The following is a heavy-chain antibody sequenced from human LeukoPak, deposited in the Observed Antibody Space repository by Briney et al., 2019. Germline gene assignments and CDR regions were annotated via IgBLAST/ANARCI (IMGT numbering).Heavy chain of an antibody. CDR2: ISDIGSI. V-gene: IGHV4-59*08. CDR1: GGSISSYY. Sequence: PSETLSLTCTVSGGSISSYYWSWIRQPPGKGLEWIAYISDIGSINYNPSLKSRVTISLDTSKNQFSLKLSSVTAADTAVYYCAGHHPRNTVNFWGQGTLVTVSS. D-gene: IGHD2/OR15-2a*01. J-gene: IGHJ4*02. CDR3: AGHHPRNTVNF.